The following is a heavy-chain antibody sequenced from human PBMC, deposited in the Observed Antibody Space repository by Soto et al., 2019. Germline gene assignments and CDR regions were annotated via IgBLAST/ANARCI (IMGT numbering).Heavy chain of an antibody. CDR2: ISDSGGST. CDR3: AKAMSISPLNWFDP. Sequence: GGSLRLSCAASGFTFSSYAMSWVRQAPGKGLEWVSGISDSGGSTYYADSVKGRFTISRDNSKNTLYLQMNSLRAEDAAVYYCAKAMSISPLNWFDPWGHGTLVTVSS. CDR1: GFTFSSYA. V-gene: IGHV3-23*01. J-gene: IGHJ5*02.